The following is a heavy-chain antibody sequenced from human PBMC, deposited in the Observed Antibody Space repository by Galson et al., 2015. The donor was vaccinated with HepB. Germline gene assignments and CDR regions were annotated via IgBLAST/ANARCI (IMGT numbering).Heavy chain of an antibody. CDR2: ISSSSSYI. D-gene: IGHD1-1*01. Sequence: SLRLSCAASGFTFSRYSMNWVRQAPGKGLEWVSSISSSSSYIYYADSVKGRFTISRDNAKNSLYLQMNSLRAEDTAVYYCARDRVPGAGTAPFDYWGQGTLVTVSS. CDR3: ARDRVPGAGTAPFDY. CDR1: GFTFSRYS. J-gene: IGHJ4*02. V-gene: IGHV3-21*01.